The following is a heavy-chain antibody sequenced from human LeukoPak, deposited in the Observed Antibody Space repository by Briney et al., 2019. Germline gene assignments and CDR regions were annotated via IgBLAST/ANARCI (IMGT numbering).Heavy chain of an antibody. J-gene: IGHJ4*02. V-gene: IGHV3-7*01. CDR1: TFTLSSYW. CDR2: IKPDGSER. CDR3: ATDENWKFAY. D-gene: IGHD1-1*01. Sequence: PGGSLRLSCAASTFTLSSYWMTWVRQAPGQGLEWVATIKPDGSERYYVDSVRGRFTISRDNAENSLYLQMNSLRVEDTAMYYCATDENWKFAYWGQGTLVTVSS.